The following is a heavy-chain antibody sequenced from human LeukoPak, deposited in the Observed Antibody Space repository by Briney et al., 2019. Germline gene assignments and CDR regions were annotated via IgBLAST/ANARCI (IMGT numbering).Heavy chain of an antibody. CDR1: GFTFSSYG. Sequence: PGGSLRLSCAASGFTFSSYGMHWVRQAPGKGLEWVAFIRYDGSNKYYADSVKGRFTISRDNSKNTLYLQMNSLRAEDTAVYYCAKPPPPYYYYMDVWGKGTTVTVSS. CDR2: IRYDGSNK. V-gene: IGHV3-30*02. CDR3: AKPPPPYYYYMDV. J-gene: IGHJ6*03.